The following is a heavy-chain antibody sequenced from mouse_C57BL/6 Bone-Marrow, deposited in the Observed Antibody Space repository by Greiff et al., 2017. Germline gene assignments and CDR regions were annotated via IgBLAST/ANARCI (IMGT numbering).Heavy chain of an antibody. CDR2: IYPGDGDT. Sequence: VQLQQSGPELVKPGASVKISCKASGYAFSSSWMNWVKQRPGKGLEWIGRIYPGDGDTNYNGKFKGKATLTADKSSSTAYMQRSSLTSEDSAVYFCARCSFAYWGQGTLVTVSA. CDR3: ARCSFAY. V-gene: IGHV1-82*01. CDR1: GYAFSSSW. J-gene: IGHJ3*01.